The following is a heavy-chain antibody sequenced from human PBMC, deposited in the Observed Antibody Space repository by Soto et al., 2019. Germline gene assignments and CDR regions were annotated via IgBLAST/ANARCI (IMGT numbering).Heavy chain of an antibody. D-gene: IGHD3-16*01. Sequence: PGGSLRLSCAASGFTFSSYGIHWVRQAPGKGLEWVAVISYDGSNKYYADSVKGRFTISRDNSKNTLYLQMNSLRAEDTAVYYCAKDMDDSLDYWGRGTLVTVSS. CDR1: GFTFSSYG. V-gene: IGHV3-30*18. CDR2: ISYDGSNK. J-gene: IGHJ4*02. CDR3: AKDMDDSLDY.